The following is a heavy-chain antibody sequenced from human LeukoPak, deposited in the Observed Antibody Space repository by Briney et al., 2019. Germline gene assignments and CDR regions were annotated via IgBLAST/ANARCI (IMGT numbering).Heavy chain of an antibody. Sequence: PGRSLRLSCAASGFTFDDYAMHWVRQAPGKGLEWVSGISWNSGTIGYADSVKGRFTISRDNAKNSLYLQMNSLRAEDTALYYCAKDIASSRPAYFQHWGQGTLVTVSS. V-gene: IGHV3-9*01. CDR1: GFTFDDYA. J-gene: IGHJ1*01. D-gene: IGHD2-2*01. CDR3: AKDIASSRPAYFQH. CDR2: ISWNSGTI.